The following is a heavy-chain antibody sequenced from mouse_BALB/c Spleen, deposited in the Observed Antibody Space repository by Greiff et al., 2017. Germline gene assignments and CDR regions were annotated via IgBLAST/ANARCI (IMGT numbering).Heavy chain of an antibody. J-gene: IGHJ4*01. CDR2: ISDGGSYT. CDR3: ARDDEGAAIDY. CDR1: GFTFSDYY. V-gene: IGHV5-4*02. Sequence: DVKLVESGGGLVKPGGSLKLSCAASGFTFSDYYMYWVRQTPEKRLEWVATISDGGSYTYYPDSVKGRFTISRDNAKNNRYLQMSSLKSEDTAMYYCARDDEGAAIDYWGQGTSVTVAA.